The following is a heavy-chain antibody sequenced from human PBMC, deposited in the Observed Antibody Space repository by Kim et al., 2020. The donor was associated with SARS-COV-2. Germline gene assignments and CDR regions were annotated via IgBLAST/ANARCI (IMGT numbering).Heavy chain of an antibody. D-gene: IGHD5-12*01. CDR2: ISCTSRNI. CDR3: ARVGPSGYTGDY. CDR1: GFTFSKYS. Sequence: GGSLRLSCAASGFTFSKYSIDWVRRAPGKGLEWIIYISCTSRNIYYADSVKGRFTVSRDNAENSVYLQMDSLTGEDTAIYYCARVGPSGYTGDYWCESTGHTVPS. J-gene: IGHJ4*02. V-gene: IGHV3-48*01.